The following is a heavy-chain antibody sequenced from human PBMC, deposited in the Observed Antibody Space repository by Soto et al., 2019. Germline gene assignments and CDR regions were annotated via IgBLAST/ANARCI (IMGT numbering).Heavy chain of an antibody. CDR3: AASCVACGGFNYYGMDV. Sequence: QVQLQESGPGLVKPSQTLSLTCTVSGDSISSGGYYWSWIRQHPGKGLEWIGYIYYSGSTYYNPSLKGRVTISVDPSKNQFSPKLSSVTAADTAVYYCAASCVACGGFNYYGMDVWGQGTTVTVSS. D-gene: IGHD2-21*01. V-gene: IGHV4-31*03. J-gene: IGHJ6*02. CDR1: GDSISSGGYY. CDR2: IYYSGST.